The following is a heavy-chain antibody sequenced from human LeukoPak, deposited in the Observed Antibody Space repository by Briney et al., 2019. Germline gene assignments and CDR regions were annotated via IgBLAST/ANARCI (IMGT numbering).Heavy chain of an antibody. V-gene: IGHV5-51*01. D-gene: IGHD6-13*01. Sequence: GESLKISCEGSGYSFSTYWIAWVRQMPGKGLEWMGSIYPRDSEIRYSPSFQGQVTISADNSISTAYLQWSSLMASDTAMYYCARPAYSSSLSSHFDPWGQGTLVTVSP. J-gene: IGHJ5*02. CDR2: IYPRDSEI. CDR3: ARPAYSSSLSSHFDP. CDR1: GYSFSTYW.